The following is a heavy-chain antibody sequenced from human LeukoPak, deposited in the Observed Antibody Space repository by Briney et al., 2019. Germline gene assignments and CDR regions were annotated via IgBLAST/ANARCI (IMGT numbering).Heavy chain of an antibody. Sequence: SVKVSCKASGGTFSSYAISWVRQAPGQGLEWMGGIIPIFGTANYAQKFQGRVTITADESTSTAYTELSSLRSEDTAVYYCARDRGYCSGGSCRSFDYWGQGTLVTVSS. D-gene: IGHD2-15*01. CDR1: GGTFSSYA. J-gene: IGHJ4*02. V-gene: IGHV1-69*13. CDR3: ARDRGYCSGGSCRSFDY. CDR2: IIPIFGTA.